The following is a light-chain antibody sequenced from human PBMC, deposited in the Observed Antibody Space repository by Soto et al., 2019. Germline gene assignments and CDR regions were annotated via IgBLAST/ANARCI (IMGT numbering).Light chain of an antibody. CDR1: SSDVGGYDY. V-gene: IGLV2-14*01. J-gene: IGLJ3*02. Sequence: SVLAQPASVSGSPGQSITISCTGTSSDVGGYDYVSWYQQHPGRAPKLMIFEVSNRPSGISNRFSGSKSGNTASLTISGLQAEDEADYYCSSFTSSSTQVLGGGTKSPS. CDR2: EVS. CDR3: SSFTSSSTQV.